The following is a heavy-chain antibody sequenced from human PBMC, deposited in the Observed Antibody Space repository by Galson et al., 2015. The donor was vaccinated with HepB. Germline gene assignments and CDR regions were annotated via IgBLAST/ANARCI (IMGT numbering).Heavy chain of an antibody. J-gene: IGHJ3*02. CDR2: ISGSGGST. V-gene: IGHV3-23*01. Sequence: SLRLSCAASGFTFSSYAMSWVRQAPGKGLEWVSAISGSGGSTYYADSVKGRFTISRDNSKNTLYLQMNSLRAEDTAVYYCAAPSEPGWLQLLELDAFDIWGQGTMVTVSS. D-gene: IGHD5-24*01. CDR1: GFTFSSYA. CDR3: AAPSEPGWLQLLELDAFDI.